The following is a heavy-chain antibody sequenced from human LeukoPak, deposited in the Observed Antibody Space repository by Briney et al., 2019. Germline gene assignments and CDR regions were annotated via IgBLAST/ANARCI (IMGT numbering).Heavy chain of an antibody. J-gene: IGHJ4*02. D-gene: IGHD5-24*01. CDR1: GGSISSHY. Sequence: SETLSLTCTVSGGSISSHYWNWIRQPPGKGLEWIGYIYDSGSTKYNPSLKSRVTISVDRSKNQFSLNLSSVTAADTAVYYCARDSVADGYYYLDYWGQGTLVTVSS. CDR3: ARDSVADGYYYLDY. V-gene: IGHV4-59*11. CDR2: IYDSGST.